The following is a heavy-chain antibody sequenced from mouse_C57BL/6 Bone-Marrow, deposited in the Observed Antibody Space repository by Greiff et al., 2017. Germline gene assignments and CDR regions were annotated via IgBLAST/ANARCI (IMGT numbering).Heavy chain of an antibody. CDR2: IDPSDSYT. CDR3: ARIYYDYEDYYAMDY. J-gene: IGHJ4*01. D-gene: IGHD2-4*01. V-gene: IGHV1-69*01. CDR1: GYTFTSYW. Sequence: VQLQQPGAELVMPGASVKLSCKASGYTFTSYWMHWVQQRPGQGLEWIGEIDPSDSYTNYNQKFKGKSTLTVDKSSSTAYMQLSSLTSADSAVYYCARIYYDYEDYYAMDYWGQGTSVTVSS.